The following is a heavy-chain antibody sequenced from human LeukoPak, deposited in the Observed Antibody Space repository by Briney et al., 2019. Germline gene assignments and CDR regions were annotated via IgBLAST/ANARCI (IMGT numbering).Heavy chain of an antibody. CDR3: ARDLELRWSSSSFPNFDY. J-gene: IGHJ4*02. CDR1: GFTFSSYW. V-gene: IGHV3-74*01. Sequence: PGGSLRLSCAASGFTFSSYWMHWVRQAPGKGLVWVSRINSDGSSTSYADSVKGRFTISRDNAKNSLYLQMNSLRAEDTAVYYCARDLELRWSSSSFPNFDYWGQGTLVTVSS. CDR2: INSDGSST. D-gene: IGHD6-6*01.